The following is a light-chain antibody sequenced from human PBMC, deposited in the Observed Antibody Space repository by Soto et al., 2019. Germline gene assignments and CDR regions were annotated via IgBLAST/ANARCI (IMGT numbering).Light chain of an antibody. J-gene: IGLJ1*01. CDR2: EVT. CDR3: CSYAGSNTYV. CDR1: SSDVGTYNF. V-gene: IGLV2-8*01. Sequence: QSVLTQPPSASGSPGQSVTISCTGTSSDVGTYNFVSWYQQHPGKAPKLMIYEVTKRPSGIPDRFSGSKSGNTASLTVSGLQAEDEADYYCCSYAGSNTYVFGTGTKLTVL.